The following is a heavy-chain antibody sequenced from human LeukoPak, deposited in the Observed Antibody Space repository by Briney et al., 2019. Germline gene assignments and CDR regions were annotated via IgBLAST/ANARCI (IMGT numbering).Heavy chain of an antibody. D-gene: IGHD5-18*01. CDR2: ISSSGSTI. CDR3: ARDGPDTAMVYYFDY. J-gene: IGHJ4*02. V-gene: IGHV3-48*03. Sequence: GGSLRLSCAASGFTFSSYEMNWVRQAPGKGLEWVSYISSSGSTIYCADSVKGRFTISRDNAKNSLYLQMNSLRAEDTAVYYCARDGPDTAMVYYFDYWGQGTLVTVSS. CDR1: GFTFSSYE.